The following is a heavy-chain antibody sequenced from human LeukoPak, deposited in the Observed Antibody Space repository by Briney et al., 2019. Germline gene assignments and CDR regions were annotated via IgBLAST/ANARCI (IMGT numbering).Heavy chain of an antibody. D-gene: IGHD3-22*01. CDR3: ARVRSSGYYHTYYYYYGMDV. V-gene: IGHV4-34*01. J-gene: IGHJ6*02. CDR1: GGSFSGYY. CDR2: INHSGST. Sequence: SETLSLTCAVYGGSFSGYYWSWIRQPPGKGLEWIGEINHSGSTNYNPSLKSRVTISVDTSKNQFSLKLSSVTAADTAVYYCARVRSSGYYHTYYYYYGMDVWGQGTTVTVSS.